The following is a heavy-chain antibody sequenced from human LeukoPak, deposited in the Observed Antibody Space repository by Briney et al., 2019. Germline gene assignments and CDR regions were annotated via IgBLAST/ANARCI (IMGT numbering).Heavy chain of an antibody. CDR3: ARRMYYYDSSGYGGYWLDP. CDR1: GGSISSYY. D-gene: IGHD3-22*01. Sequence: SETLSLTCVVYGGSISSYYWSWIRQPPGKGLEWIGYIYYSGSTNYNPSLKSRVTISVDTSKNQFSLKLSSVTAADTAVYYCARRMYYYDSSGYGGYWLDPWGQGTLVTVSS. V-gene: IGHV4-59*08. J-gene: IGHJ5*02. CDR2: IYYSGST.